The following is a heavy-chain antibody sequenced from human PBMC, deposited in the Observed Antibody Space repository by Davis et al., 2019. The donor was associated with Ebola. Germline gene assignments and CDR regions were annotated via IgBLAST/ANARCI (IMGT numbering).Heavy chain of an antibody. J-gene: IGHJ4*02. D-gene: IGHD4-17*01. V-gene: IGHV3-30-3*01. Sequence: GGSLRLSCAASGFTFSSYAMHWVRQAPGKGLEWVAVISYDGSNKYYADSVKGRFTISRDNSKNTLYLQMNSLRAEDTAVYYCARDRYGDYELDSWGQGTLVTVSS. CDR3: ARDRYGDYELDS. CDR1: GFTFSSYA. CDR2: ISYDGSNK.